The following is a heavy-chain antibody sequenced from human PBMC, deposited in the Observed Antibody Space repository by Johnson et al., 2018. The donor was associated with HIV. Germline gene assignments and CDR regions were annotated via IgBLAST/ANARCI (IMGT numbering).Heavy chain of an antibody. CDR3: ARDPSLPRVSIAADAFDI. CDR1: GFSFSDFY. V-gene: IGHV3-11*06. D-gene: IGHD2-21*01. J-gene: IGHJ3*02. Sequence: QVQLVESGGSVVRPGGSLRLSCAASGFSFSDFYMSWIRQAPGKGLEGLSYISGSGVDTYYADSVKGRFTLSRDNSKNTLYLQMNSLRAEDTAVYYCARDPSLPRVSIAADAFDIWGQGTMVTVSP. CDR2: ISGSGVDT.